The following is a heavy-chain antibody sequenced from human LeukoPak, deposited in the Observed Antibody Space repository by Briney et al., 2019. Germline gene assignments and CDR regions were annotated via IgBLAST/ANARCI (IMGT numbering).Heavy chain of an antibody. V-gene: IGHV3-48*03. J-gene: IGHJ3*02. Sequence: GGSLRLSCAASGFTFSSYEMNWVRQAPGKGLEWVSYISSSGSTIYYADSVKGRFTISRDKAKNSLYLQMNSLRAEDTAVYYCARSGYGDYALSVAFDIWGQGTMVTVSS. D-gene: IGHD4-17*01. CDR1: GFTFSSYE. CDR3: ARSGYGDYALSVAFDI. CDR2: ISSSGSTI.